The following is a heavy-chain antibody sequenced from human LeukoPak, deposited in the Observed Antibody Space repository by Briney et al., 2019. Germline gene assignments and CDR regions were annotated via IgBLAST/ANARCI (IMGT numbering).Heavy chain of an antibody. CDR2: IYYSGST. V-gene: IGHV4-30-4*08. CDR1: GGSISSGDYY. J-gene: IGHJ4*02. D-gene: IGHD6-13*01. Sequence: PSETLSLTCTVSGGSISSGDYYWSWIRQPPGKGLEWIGYIYYSGSTYYNPPLKSRVTISVDTSKNQFSLKLSSVTAADTAVYYCAGVSIAAAGPPDYWGQGTLVTVSS. CDR3: AGVSIAAAGPPDY.